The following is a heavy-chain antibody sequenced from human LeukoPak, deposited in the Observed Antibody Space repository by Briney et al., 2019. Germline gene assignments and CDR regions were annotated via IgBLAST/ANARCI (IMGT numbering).Heavy chain of an antibody. Sequence: PGRSLRLSCAASGFNFSSYGMHWVRQAPGKGLELVAVISYDGSNKYYADSVKGRFTISRDNSKNTLYLQMNSLRAEDTAVYYCAKGSGYSSGWSFDYWGQGTLVTVSS. CDR1: GFNFSSYG. V-gene: IGHV3-30*18. CDR2: ISYDGSNK. D-gene: IGHD6-19*01. J-gene: IGHJ4*02. CDR3: AKGSGYSSGWSFDY.